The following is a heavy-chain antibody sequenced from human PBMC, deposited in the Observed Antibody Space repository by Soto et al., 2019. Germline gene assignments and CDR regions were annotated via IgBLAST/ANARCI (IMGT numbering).Heavy chain of an antibody. CDR2: ISWNSGSI. J-gene: IGHJ1*01. CDR1: GFTFDDYA. V-gene: IGHV3-9*01. Sequence: EVQLVESGGGLVQPGRSLRLSCAASGFTFDDYAMHWVRQAPGKGLEWVSGISWNSGSIGYADSVKGRFTISGDNAKNSLYLQMNSLRAEDTALYYCARGPGEWLVLTEYFQHWGQGTLVTVSS. CDR3: ARGPGEWLVLTEYFQH. D-gene: IGHD6-19*01.